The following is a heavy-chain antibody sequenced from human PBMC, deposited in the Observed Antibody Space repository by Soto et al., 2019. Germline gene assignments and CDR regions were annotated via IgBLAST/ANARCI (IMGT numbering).Heavy chain of an antibody. J-gene: IGHJ4*02. CDR3: ARAPYGSGSYFLY. V-gene: IGHV4-59*01. Sequence: SETLSLTCTVSGGSISSYYWSWIRQPPGKGLEWIEYIYYSGSTNYNPSLKSRVTISVDTSKNQFALKLSSVTAADTAVYYCARAPYGSGSYFLYWGQGTLVTVSS. CDR1: GGSISSYY. D-gene: IGHD3-10*01. CDR2: IYYSGST.